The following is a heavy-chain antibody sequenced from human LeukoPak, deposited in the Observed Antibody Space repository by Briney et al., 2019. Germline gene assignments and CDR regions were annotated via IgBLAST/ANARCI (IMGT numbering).Heavy chain of an antibody. V-gene: IGHV1-69*13. D-gene: IGHD1-26*01. CDR2: IIPISGAT. Sequence: ASVKVSCKTSGGTFTSYAITWVRQAPGQGLEWMGKIIPISGATNYAQKFQGRVTFTADESTSTAYMELSSLRSEDTALYYCARKLRLGGNWFDPWGQGTLVTVSS. CDR1: GGTFTSYA. CDR3: ARKLRLGGNWFDP. J-gene: IGHJ5*02.